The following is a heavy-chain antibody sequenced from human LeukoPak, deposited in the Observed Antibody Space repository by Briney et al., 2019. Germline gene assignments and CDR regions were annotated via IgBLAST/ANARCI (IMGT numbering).Heavy chain of an antibody. CDR3: ARDLVTTPIWNYYGMDV. V-gene: IGHV1-69*05. Sequence: SVKVSCKASGGTFSSYAISWVRQAPGQGLEWMGGIIPIFGTASYAQKFQGRVTMTRDTSTSTVYMELSSLRSEDTAVYYCARDLVTTPIWNYYGMDVWGQGTTVTVSS. J-gene: IGHJ6*02. CDR2: IIPIFGTA. CDR1: GGTFSSYA. D-gene: IGHD4-11*01.